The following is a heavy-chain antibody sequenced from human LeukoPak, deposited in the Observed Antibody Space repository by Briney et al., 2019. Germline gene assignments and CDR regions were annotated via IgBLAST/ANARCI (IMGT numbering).Heavy chain of an antibody. Sequence: SETLSLTCTVSGGSISSSSYYWGWIRQPPGKGLEWIGSIYYSGSTYYNPSLKSRVTISVDTSKNQFSLKLSSVTATDTAVYYCARHIEVYDYVWGSYLDYWGQGTLVTVSS. CDR1: GGSISSSSYY. J-gene: IGHJ4*02. D-gene: IGHD3-16*01. CDR3: ARHIEVYDYVWGSYLDY. CDR2: IYYSGST. V-gene: IGHV4-39*01.